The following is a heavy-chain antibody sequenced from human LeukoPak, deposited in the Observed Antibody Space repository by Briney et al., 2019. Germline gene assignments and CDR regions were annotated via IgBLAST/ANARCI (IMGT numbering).Heavy chain of an antibody. Sequence: GGSLRLSCAASGFTFSTYSMEWVRQAPGKGLEWVSYISSSSSTIYYADSVRGRFTISRDNSKNTLYLQMNSLRGEDTAMYFCAKDGDVLGFLEWFNFDYWGQGTLVTVSS. V-gene: IGHV3-48*01. J-gene: IGHJ4*02. CDR2: ISSSSSTI. CDR1: GFTFSTYS. D-gene: IGHD3-3*02. CDR3: AKDGDVLGFLEWFNFDY.